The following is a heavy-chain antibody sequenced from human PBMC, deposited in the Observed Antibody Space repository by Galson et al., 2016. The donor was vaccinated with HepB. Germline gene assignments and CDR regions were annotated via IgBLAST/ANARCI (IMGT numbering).Heavy chain of an antibody. Sequence: SLRLSCAASGFTFSSYAMHWVRQAPGKGLEWVARIWYDESDKLYVDSVKDRFTISRDDSKNTLYLQMNSLRAEDTAVYHCVREEAGDYHFDYWGQGTLVTVSS. V-gene: IGHV3-33*08. J-gene: IGHJ4*02. CDR1: GFTFSSYA. D-gene: IGHD7-27*01. CDR2: IWYDESDK. CDR3: VREEAGDYHFDY.